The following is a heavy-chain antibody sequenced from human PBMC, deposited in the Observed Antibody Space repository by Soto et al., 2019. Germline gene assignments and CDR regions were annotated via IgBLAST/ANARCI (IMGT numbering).Heavy chain of an antibody. J-gene: IGHJ4*02. CDR1: GFIFRDYA. V-gene: IGHV3-23*01. CDR3: ARPSMLASGTY. D-gene: IGHD6-13*01. CDR2: ILGNGGDT. Sequence: LRLSCVASGFIFRDYAMSWVRQAPGKGLEWVAAILGNGGDTGYADSVKGRFTISRDNSQNTLYLRLNSLRDEDTAVYYCARPSMLASGTYWGQGTLVTVSS.